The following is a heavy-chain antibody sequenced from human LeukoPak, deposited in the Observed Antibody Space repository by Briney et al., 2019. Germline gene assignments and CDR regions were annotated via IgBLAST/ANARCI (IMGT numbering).Heavy chain of an antibody. V-gene: IGHV3-30*18. Sequence: GGSLRLSCAASGFTFSSYGMHWVRQAPGKGLEWVAVISYDGSNKYYADSVKGRFTISRDNSKNTLYLQMNNLRAEDTAVYYCAKEYPYSSSWRRVYYFDYWGQGTLVTVSS. J-gene: IGHJ4*02. CDR3: AKEYPYSSSWRRVYYFDY. D-gene: IGHD6-13*01. CDR2: ISYDGSNK. CDR1: GFTFSSYG.